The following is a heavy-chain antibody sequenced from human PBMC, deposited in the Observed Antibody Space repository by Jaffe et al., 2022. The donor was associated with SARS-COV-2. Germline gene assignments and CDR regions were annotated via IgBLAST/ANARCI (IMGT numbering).Heavy chain of an antibody. CDR1: GFTFSTHG. V-gene: IGHV3-30*18. D-gene: IGHD2-21*01. CDR3: AKDLHIPIVDY. Sequence: QVQLVESGGGVVQPGRSLRLSCAASGFTFSTHGMHWVRQAPGKGLEWVAVISYDGSDKFYADSVKGRFTISRDNSKNTLYLQMNSLRAEDTAVYYCAKDLHIPIVDYWGQGTLVTVSS. CDR2: ISYDGSDK. J-gene: IGHJ4*02.